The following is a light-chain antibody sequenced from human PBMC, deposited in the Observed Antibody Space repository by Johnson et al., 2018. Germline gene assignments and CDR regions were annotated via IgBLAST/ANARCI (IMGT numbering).Light chain of an antibody. V-gene: IGLV1-51*02. CDR3: GTWDSSLGAGNV. J-gene: IGLJ1*01. Sequence: QSVLTQPPSVSAAPGQKVTISCSGSSSNIGNNYVSWYQQLPGTAPKLLIYENNKRPSGIPDRFSGSKSGTSATLGITGLQTGDEADYYCGTWDSSLGAGNVVGTGTKVTVL. CDR1: SSNIGNNY. CDR2: ENN.